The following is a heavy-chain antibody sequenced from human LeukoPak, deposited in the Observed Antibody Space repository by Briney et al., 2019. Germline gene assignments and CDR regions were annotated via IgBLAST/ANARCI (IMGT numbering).Heavy chain of an antibody. Sequence: SETLSLTCTVSGGSISSYYWSWIRQPPGKGLEWIGEINHSGSTNYNPSLKSRVTISVDTSKNQFSLKLSSVTAADTAVYYCARAPSIVASPYFDYWGQGTLVTVSS. CDR3: ARAPSIVASPYFDY. CDR1: GGSISSYY. V-gene: IGHV4-34*01. CDR2: INHSGST. D-gene: IGHD5-12*01. J-gene: IGHJ4*02.